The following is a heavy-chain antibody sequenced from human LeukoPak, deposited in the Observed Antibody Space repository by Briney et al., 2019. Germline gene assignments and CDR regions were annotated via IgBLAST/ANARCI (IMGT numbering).Heavy chain of an antibody. D-gene: IGHD3-10*01. J-gene: IGHJ6*03. CDR3: ARVRYYYMDV. CDR1: GGSISSHY. CDR2: IYYSGST. Sequence: SETLSLTCTVSGGSISSHYWSWIRQPPGKGLEWIGYIYYSGSTNYNPSLKGRVTISVDTSKNQFSLKLSSVTAADTAVYYCARVRYYYMDVWGKGTTVTVSS. V-gene: IGHV4-59*11.